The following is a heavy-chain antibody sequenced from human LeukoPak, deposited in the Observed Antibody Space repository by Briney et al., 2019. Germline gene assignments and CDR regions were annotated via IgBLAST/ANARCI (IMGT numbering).Heavy chain of an antibody. V-gene: IGHV3-30*04. D-gene: IGHD1-26*01. CDR2: ISYDGSNK. Sequence: PGGSLRLSCAASGFTFSSYAMHWVRQAPGKGLEWVAVISYDGSNKYYADSVKGRFTISRDNSKNTLYLQMNSLRAEDTAVYYYARDSRGSYSNDAFDIWGQGTMDTVSS. CDR3: ARDSRGSYSNDAFDI. CDR1: GFTFSSYA. J-gene: IGHJ3*02.